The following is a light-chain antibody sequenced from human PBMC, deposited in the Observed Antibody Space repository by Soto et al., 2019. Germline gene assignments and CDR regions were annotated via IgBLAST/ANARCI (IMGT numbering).Light chain of an antibody. CDR3: QQLNSYPLT. CDR2: AAS. V-gene: IGKV1-9*01. CDR1: QGISSY. Sequence: DIQLTQSPSFLSASVGDRVTITCRASQGISSYLAWYQQKPGKAPKLLIYAASTLQSEVPSRFSGSGSGTEFTLTISSLQPEDFATYYCQQLNSYPLTFGGGTKVVIK. J-gene: IGKJ4*01.